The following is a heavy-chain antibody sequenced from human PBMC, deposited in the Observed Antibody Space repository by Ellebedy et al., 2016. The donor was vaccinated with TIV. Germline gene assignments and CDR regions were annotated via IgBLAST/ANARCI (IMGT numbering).Heavy chain of an antibody. J-gene: IGHJ4*02. CDR1: GFTFSTYG. D-gene: IGHD5-24*01. V-gene: IGHV3-30*03. CDR2: TTYDGSQT. Sequence: GESLKISCAASGFTFSTYGMHWVRQAAGKGLEWVSVTTYDGSQTYYADSVKGRFTISRDNSKNTLYLQMNSLRAEDTAVYYCARGGRDGYNSFSDYWGQGTLVTVSS. CDR3: ARGGRDGYNSFSDY.